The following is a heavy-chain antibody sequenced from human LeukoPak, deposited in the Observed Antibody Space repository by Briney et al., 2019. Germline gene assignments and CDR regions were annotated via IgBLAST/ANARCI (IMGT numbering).Heavy chain of an antibody. Sequence: GGSLRLSCAVSGFTFSSYGMHWVRRARAKGLEGVAVISYDGSKKYYADSVKRRFTISRDNSKNTLYLQMNSLRAEDTAVYYCAKDLQGGFDYWGQGTLVTVSS. V-gene: IGHV3-30*18. CDR3: AKDLQGGFDY. J-gene: IGHJ4*02. CDR2: ISYDGSKK. CDR1: GFTFSSYG. D-gene: IGHD3-16*01.